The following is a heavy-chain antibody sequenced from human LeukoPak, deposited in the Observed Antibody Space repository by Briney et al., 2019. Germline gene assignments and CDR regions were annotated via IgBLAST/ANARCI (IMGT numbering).Heavy chain of an antibody. CDR1: GFTFSSYA. V-gene: IGHV3-23*01. CDR2: ISGSGGST. D-gene: IGHD6-19*01. CDR3: AKGPNRRVRGGTQAVAALNAFDI. J-gene: IGHJ3*02. Sequence: GGSLRLSCAASGFTFSSYAMSWVRQAPGKGLEWVSAISGSGGSTYYVDSVKGRFTISRDNSKNTLYLQMNSLRAEDTAVYYCAKGPNRRVRGGTQAVAALNAFDIWGQGTMVTVSS.